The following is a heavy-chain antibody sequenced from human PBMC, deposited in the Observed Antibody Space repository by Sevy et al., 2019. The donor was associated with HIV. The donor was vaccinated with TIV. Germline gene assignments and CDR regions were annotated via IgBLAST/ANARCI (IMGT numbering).Heavy chain of an antibody. CDR2: ISSSGGST. D-gene: IGHD3-10*01. CDR3: AKGSSILWFGENFDF. V-gene: IGHV3-23*01. J-gene: IGHJ4*02. CDR1: GFTFSNYA. Sequence: GGSLRLSCAASGFTFSNYAMSWVRQAPGKGLEWVSSISSSGGSTYYADSVKGRFTISRDNSKNTLYLQMNSLRAEDTAVYYCAKGSSILWFGENFDFWGQGTLVTVSS.